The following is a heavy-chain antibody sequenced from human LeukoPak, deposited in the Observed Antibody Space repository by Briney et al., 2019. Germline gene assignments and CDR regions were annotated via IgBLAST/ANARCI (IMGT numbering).Heavy chain of an antibody. CDR3: ARDWTGPFDTGSGYYDY. D-gene: IGHD3-22*01. Sequence: ASVKVSCKVSGYTLTELSMHWVRQAPGKGLEWMGGFDPEDGETIYAQKFQGRVTMTEDTSTDTAYMELSSLRSEDTAVYYCARDWTGPFDTGSGYYDYWGQGTLVTVSS. V-gene: IGHV1-24*01. CDR1: GYTLTELS. CDR2: FDPEDGET. J-gene: IGHJ4*02.